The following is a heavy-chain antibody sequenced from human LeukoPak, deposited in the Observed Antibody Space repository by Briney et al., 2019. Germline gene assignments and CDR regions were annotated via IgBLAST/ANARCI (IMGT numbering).Heavy chain of an antibody. V-gene: IGHV3-74*01. J-gene: IGHJ4*02. CDR2: INTDGSST. Sequence: GGSLRLSCAVSGFTFSTYWMHWVRRAPGKGLVWVSRINTDGSSTYYADSVKGRFTISRDNAKNTLYLQMNSLGAEDTAVYYCTRGHPGIAAAGSNDHWGQGTLVTVSS. CDR1: GFTFSTYW. D-gene: IGHD6-13*01. CDR3: TRGHPGIAAAGSNDH.